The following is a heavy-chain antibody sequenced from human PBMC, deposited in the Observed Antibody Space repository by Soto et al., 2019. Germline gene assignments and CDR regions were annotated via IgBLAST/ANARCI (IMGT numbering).Heavy chain of an antibody. D-gene: IGHD4-17*01. CDR1: GGSISSGGYY. Sequence: QVQLQESGPGLVKPSQTLSLTCTVSGGSISSGGYYWSWIRQHPGKGLEWIGYIYYSGSTYYNPSLKSRVTISVEASKNQFSLKLSSVTAADTAVYDCAGSAHRQSTVTRDYYGMDVWGQGTTVTVSS. CDR2: IYYSGST. CDR3: AGSAHRQSTVTRDYYGMDV. J-gene: IGHJ6*02. V-gene: IGHV4-31*03.